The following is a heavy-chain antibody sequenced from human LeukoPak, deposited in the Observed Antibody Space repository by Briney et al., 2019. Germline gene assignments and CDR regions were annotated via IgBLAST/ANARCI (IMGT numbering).Heavy chain of an antibody. CDR1: GFIFSSHD. V-gene: IGHV3-30*03. D-gene: IGHD3-3*01. CDR2: ISNDGSRK. Sequence: GGSLRLSWAASGFIFSSHDMKGVRQAPGKGLEWVAIISNDGSRKYYAHSVEGRFTISRDNSKNTLYLQMDSLRAEDTAVYYCARDRAWNYFDYWGQGTLVTVSS. J-gene: IGHJ4*02. CDR3: ARDRAWNYFDY.